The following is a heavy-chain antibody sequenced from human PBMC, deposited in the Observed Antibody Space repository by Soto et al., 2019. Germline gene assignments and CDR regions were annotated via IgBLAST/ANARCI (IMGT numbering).Heavy chain of an antibody. D-gene: IGHD2-2*01. J-gene: IGHJ5*02. V-gene: IGHV1-8*02. Sequence: ASVKVSCKASGYTFTSYDINWMRQATGQGLEWMGWMNPNSGHTNYARKFQGRVTMTRDTSISTAYMELTNLRSEDTAIYYCASDMSTTWGQGTLVTVSS. CDR3: ASDMSTT. CDR1: GYTFTSYD. CDR2: MNPNSGHT.